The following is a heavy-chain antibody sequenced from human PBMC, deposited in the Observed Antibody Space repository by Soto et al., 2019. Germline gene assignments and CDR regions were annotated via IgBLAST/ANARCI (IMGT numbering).Heavy chain of an antibody. V-gene: IGHV3-11*01. CDR1: GFTFTDYY. CDR2: ISSSGSTI. D-gene: IGHD3-10*01. J-gene: IGHJ5*01. Sequence: QVQLVESGGGLVKPGGSLRLSCAASGFTFTDYYMSWIRQAPGKGLEWVSYISSSGSTIYYADSVKGRFTISRDNAKKPLYLPMNSLRTEDPVVYYCARVMVFSGGFDPWGQGTLVTVSS. CDR3: ARVMVFSGGFDP.